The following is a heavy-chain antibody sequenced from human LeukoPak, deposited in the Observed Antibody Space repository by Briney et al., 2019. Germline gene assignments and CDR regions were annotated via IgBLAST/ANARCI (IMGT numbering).Heavy chain of an antibody. CDR3: AKRGGTESFYYFYYMDV. D-gene: IGHD2-15*01. CDR2: ISGSGGTT. Sequence: GGSLRLSSAASGFTFSSYDMSWVRQAPGKGLEWVSVISGSGGTTYYADSVKGRFTISRDNSKNTLNLQMNSLRAEDTAVYYCAKRGGTESFYYFYYMDVWGKGTTVTVSS. J-gene: IGHJ6*03. V-gene: IGHV3-23*01. CDR1: GFTFSSYD.